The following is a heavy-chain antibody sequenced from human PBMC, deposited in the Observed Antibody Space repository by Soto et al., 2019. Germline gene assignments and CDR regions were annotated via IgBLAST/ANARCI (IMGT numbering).Heavy chain of an antibody. Sequence: GGSLRLSCAASGFTFSNYAMSWVRQAPGKGLEWVSVSGSGGIRHYADSVKGRFPISRDNSKNTLYLHMNSLSAEDTAIFYCAKDYGSGPFDYWGQGTLVTVSS. CDR2: SGSGGIR. CDR3: AKDYGSGPFDY. J-gene: IGHJ4*02. D-gene: IGHD6-19*01. CDR1: GFTFSNYA. V-gene: IGHV3-23*01.